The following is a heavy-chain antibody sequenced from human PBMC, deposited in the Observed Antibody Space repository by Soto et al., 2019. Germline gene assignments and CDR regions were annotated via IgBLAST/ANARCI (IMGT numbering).Heavy chain of an antibody. CDR2: ISPNTGDT. J-gene: IGHJ6*02. CDR3: AREGEFDFWSAYNKYDGMDV. Sequence: ASVKVSCKASGYTLTDYYIHWVRQAPGQGLEWMGWISPNTGDTKYPQKFQGRVTMTRDTSIRTAYMELSSLTSDDTAVYFCAREGEFDFWSAYNKYDGMDVWGQATKVTVS. D-gene: IGHD3-3*01. V-gene: IGHV1-2*02. CDR1: GYTLTDYY.